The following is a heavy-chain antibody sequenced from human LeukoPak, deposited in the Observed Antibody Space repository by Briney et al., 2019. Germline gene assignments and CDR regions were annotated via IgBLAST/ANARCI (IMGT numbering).Heavy chain of an antibody. D-gene: IGHD1-1*01. CDR2: IRGAGET. J-gene: IGHJ4*02. CDR1: GFSFSNCA. CDR3: AKANWVSNADAVW. Sequence: PGGSLRLSCAASGFSFSNCAMSWVRQAPARGPELVSSIRGAGETFYADSVKGRFTLSSDDSRNTVYLQLNNLRVEDTAIYYCAKANWVSNADAVWWGQGAQVTVSS. V-gene: IGHV3-23*01.